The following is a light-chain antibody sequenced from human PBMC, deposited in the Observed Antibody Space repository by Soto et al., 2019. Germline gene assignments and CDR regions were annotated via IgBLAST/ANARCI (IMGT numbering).Light chain of an antibody. J-gene: IGKJ5*01. CDR2: KAS. V-gene: IGKV1-5*03. CDR3: QQYEIYPIT. CDR1: QNINSW. Sequence: DIQMTQSPSTLSASVGDRVTITFRASQNINSWLAWYQQKPGKAPKLLIYKASSLESGVPSRFSGSGSGTEFPLTISRLPHDDFAYYYCQQYEIYPITFGQGTRLEI.